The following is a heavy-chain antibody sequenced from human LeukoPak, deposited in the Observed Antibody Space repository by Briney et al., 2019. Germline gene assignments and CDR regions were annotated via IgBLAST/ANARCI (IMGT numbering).Heavy chain of an antibody. Sequence: ASVKVSCKASGYTFTSYAMHWVRQAPGQRLEWMGWINAGNGNTKYSRKFQGRVTITRDTSASTAYMELSSLRSEDTAVYCCARDLGSLRYFDWLLYGNWFDPWGQGTLVTVSS. V-gene: IGHV1-3*01. J-gene: IGHJ5*02. D-gene: IGHD3-9*01. CDR3: ARDLGSLRYFDWLLYGNWFDP. CDR2: INAGNGNT. CDR1: GYTFTSYA.